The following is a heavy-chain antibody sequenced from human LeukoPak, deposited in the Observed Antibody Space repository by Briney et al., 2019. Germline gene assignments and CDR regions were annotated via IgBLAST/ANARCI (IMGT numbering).Heavy chain of an antibody. Sequence: SETLSPTCSVSGVSITSGGNFWTWIRQHPEEGLEWIGYISHAASAYYNPSLESRVAISVDTSKNQFSLKLSSVTAADTAVYFCARYYCGGSNCPGIDSWGQGTLVTVSS. V-gene: IGHV4-31*03. J-gene: IGHJ4*02. CDR2: ISHAASA. D-gene: IGHD2-21*01. CDR3: ARYYCGGSNCPGIDS. CDR1: GVSITSGGNF.